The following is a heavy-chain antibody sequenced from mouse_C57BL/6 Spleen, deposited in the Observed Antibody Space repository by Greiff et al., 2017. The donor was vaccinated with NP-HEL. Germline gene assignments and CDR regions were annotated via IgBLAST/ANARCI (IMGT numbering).Heavy chain of an antibody. Sequence: EVQLVASGGGLVKPGGSLKLSCAASGFTFSDYGMHWVRQAPEKGLEWVAYISSGSSTIYYADTVKGRFTISRDNAKNTLFLQMTSLRSEDTAMYYCARDYGSSSSFAYWGQGTLVTVSA. CDR3: ARDYGSSSSFAY. V-gene: IGHV5-17*01. D-gene: IGHD1-1*01. CDR1: GFTFSDYG. CDR2: ISSGSSTI. J-gene: IGHJ3*01.